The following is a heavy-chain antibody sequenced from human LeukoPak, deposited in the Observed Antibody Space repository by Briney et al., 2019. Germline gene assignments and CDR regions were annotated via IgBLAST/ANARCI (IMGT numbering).Heavy chain of an antibody. CDR2: ISAYNGNT. J-gene: IGHJ6*03. V-gene: IGHV1-18*01. Sequence: APVKVSCKASGYTFTSYGISWVRQAPGQGLEWMGWISAYNGNTNYAQKLQGRVTMTTDTSTSTAYMELRSLRSDDTAVYYCARAAGYYYYYYMDVWGKGTTVTVSS. CDR1: GYTFTSYG. CDR3: ARAAGYYYYYYMDV.